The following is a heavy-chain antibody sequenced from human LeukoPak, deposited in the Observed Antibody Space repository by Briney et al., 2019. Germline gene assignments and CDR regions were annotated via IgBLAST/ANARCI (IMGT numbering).Heavy chain of an antibody. D-gene: IGHD3-10*02. J-gene: IGHJ6*04. CDR2: ISSSGSTI. CDR1: GFAFSSYE. V-gene: IGHV3-48*03. Sequence: GGSLRLSCAAAGFAFSSYEMNWVRQAPGKGLEWVSYISSSGSTIYYADSVKGRFTISRDNAKNSLYLQMNSLRAEDTAVYYCAELGITMIGGVWGKGTTVTISS. CDR3: AELGITMIGGV.